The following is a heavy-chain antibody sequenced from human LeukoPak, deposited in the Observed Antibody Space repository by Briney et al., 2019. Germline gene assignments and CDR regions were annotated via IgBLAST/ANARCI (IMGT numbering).Heavy chain of an antibody. CDR3: AKDGPIGP. V-gene: IGHV4-59*01. D-gene: IGHD2-15*01. CDR1: GGSISSYF. J-gene: IGHJ4*02. CDR2: IHSSGTT. Sequence: SETLSLTCTVSGGSISSYFWSWIRQPPGKGLEWIGYIHSSGTTDYNPSLESRVTISVDTSKNQFSLRLNSPTAADTAVYYCAKDGPIGPWGQGTLVTVSS.